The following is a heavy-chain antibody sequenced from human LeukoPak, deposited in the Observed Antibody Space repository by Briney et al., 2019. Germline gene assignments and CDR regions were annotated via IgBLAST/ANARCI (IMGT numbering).Heavy chain of an antibody. CDR3: ARRRRSNCSSTRCHDAFDI. J-gene: IGHJ3*02. Sequence: SETLSLTCTVSGGCISSSSYYWGWIRQPPGKGLEWIGSIYYSGSTYYNPSLKSRVTISVDTSKNQFSLKLSSVTAADTAVYYCARRRRSNCSSTRCHDAFDIWGQGTMVTVSS. D-gene: IGHD2-2*01. CDR1: GGCISSSSYY. CDR2: IYYSGST. V-gene: IGHV4-39*01.